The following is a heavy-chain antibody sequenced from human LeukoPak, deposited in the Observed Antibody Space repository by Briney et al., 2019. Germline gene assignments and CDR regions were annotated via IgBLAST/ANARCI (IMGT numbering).Heavy chain of an antibody. CDR2: ISYDGSNK. CDR3: AKVIRWYQLLPFDY. Sequence: PGGSLRLSCAASGFTFSANDMHWVRQAPGKGLEWVAVISYDGSNKYYADSVKGRFTISRDNSKNTLYLQMNSLRAEDTAVYYCAKVIRWYQLLPFDYWGQGTLVTVSS. CDR1: GFTFSAND. V-gene: IGHV3-30*18. J-gene: IGHJ4*02. D-gene: IGHD2-2*01.